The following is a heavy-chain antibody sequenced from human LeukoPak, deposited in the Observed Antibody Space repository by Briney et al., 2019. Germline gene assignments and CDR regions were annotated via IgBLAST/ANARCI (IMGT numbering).Heavy chain of an antibody. Sequence: TGESLKISCKGSGYSFTYYWIGWVRQMPGKGLEWMGIIYPGDSDTRYRPSFQGQVTISVDKSISTAYLQWSRLKASDTAMYYCARQDGNSKYYFDYWGQGTLVTVSS. D-gene: IGHD1-1*01. CDR2: IYPGDSDT. J-gene: IGHJ4*02. V-gene: IGHV5-51*01. CDR3: ARQDGNSKYYFDY. CDR1: GYSFTYYW.